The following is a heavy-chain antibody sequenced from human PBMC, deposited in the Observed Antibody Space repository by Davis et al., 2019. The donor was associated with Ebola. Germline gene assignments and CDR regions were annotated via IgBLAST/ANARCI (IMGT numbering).Heavy chain of an antibody. J-gene: IGHJ6*03. Sequence: ASVKVSCKASGYTFTSYGISWVRQAPGQGLEWMGWISAYNGNTNYAQKLQGRVTMTTDTSTSTAYTELRSLRSDDTAVYYCARWFGELLYLGGNYYYYYMDVWGKGTTVTVSS. CDR1: GYTFTSYG. D-gene: IGHD3-10*01. V-gene: IGHV1-18*01. CDR2: ISAYNGNT. CDR3: ARWFGELLYLGGNYYYYYMDV.